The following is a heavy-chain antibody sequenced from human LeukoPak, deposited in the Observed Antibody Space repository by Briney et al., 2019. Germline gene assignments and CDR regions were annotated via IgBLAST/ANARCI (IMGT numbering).Heavy chain of an antibody. V-gene: IGHV4-38-2*02. D-gene: IGHD4-23*01. CDR1: GYSINSNYY. CDR2: IYYSGST. J-gene: IGHJ4*02. CDR3: ARDDYGGNLHYFDY. Sequence: SETLSLTCTVCGYSINSNYYWGWIRQPPGKGLEWIGSIYYSGSTYYNPSLKSRVTISVDTSKNQFSLKLSSVTAADTAVYYCARDDYGGNLHYFDYWGQRTLVTVSS.